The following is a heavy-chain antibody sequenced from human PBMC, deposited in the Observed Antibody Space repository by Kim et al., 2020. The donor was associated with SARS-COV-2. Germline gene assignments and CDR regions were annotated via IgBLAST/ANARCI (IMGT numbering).Heavy chain of an antibody. D-gene: IGHD2-2*01. J-gene: IGHJ6*02. V-gene: IGHV3-23*01. CDR2: ISGSGGST. Sequence: GGSLRLSCAASGFTFSSYAMSWVRQAPGKGLEWVSGISGSGGSTYYADSVKGRFTISRDNSKNTLYLQMNSLRAEDTAVYYCAKADQLVGRYGIDVWGQGTPVTVSS. CDR1: GFTFSSYA. CDR3: AKADQLVGRYGIDV.